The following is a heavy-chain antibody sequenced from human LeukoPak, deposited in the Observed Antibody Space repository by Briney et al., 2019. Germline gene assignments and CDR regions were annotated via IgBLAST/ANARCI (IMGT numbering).Heavy chain of an antibody. D-gene: IGHD5-12*01. V-gene: IGHV3-9*01. CDR3: AKEVSGGYSGYAAFDI. Sequence: PGGSLRLSCAASGFTFDDYAMHWVRQAPGKGLEWVSGISWNSGSIGYADSVKGRFTISRDNAKNSLYLQMNSLRAEDTALYYCAKEVSGGYSGYAAFDIWGQGTMVTVSS. CDR2: ISWNSGSI. J-gene: IGHJ3*02. CDR1: GFTFDDYA.